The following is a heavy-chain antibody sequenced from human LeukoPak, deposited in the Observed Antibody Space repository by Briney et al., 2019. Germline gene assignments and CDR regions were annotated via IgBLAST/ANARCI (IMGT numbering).Heavy chain of an antibody. CDR1: GFTFSSYG. J-gene: IGHJ4*02. Sequence: GGSLRLSCAASGFTFSSYGMHWVRQAPGKGLEWVAVISYDGSNKYYADSVKGRFTISRDNSKNTLHLQMNSLRAEDTAVYYCARDRRSGCSSTSCYPDYWGQGTLVTVSS. D-gene: IGHD2-2*01. CDR3: ARDRRSGCSSTSCYPDY. V-gene: IGHV3-30*03. CDR2: ISYDGSNK.